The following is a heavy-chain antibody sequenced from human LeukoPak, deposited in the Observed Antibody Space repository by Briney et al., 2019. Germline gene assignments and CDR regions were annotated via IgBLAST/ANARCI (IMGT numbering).Heavy chain of an antibody. CDR1: GFTFSSYG. CDR3: AKEDYDYVWGSYRYSHFDY. Sequence: GGSLRLSCAASGFTFSSYGMSWVRQAPGKGLEWVSAISGSGGSTYYADSVKGRFTISRDNSKNTLYLQMNSLRAEDTAVYYCAKEDYDYVWGSYRYSHFDYWGQGTLVTVSS. CDR2: ISGSGGST. D-gene: IGHD3-16*02. V-gene: IGHV3-23*01. J-gene: IGHJ4*02.